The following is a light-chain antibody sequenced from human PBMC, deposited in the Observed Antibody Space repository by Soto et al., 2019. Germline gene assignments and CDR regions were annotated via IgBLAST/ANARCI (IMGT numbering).Light chain of an antibody. CDR3: SSYTTTSTLL. J-gene: IGLJ1*01. V-gene: IGLV2-14*01. CDR2: EVT. Sequence: QSVLTQPASVSGSPGQSITISCTGTSSDIGGYNYVSWYQQYPGRTPKLIIYEVTNRPSGVSNRFSGSKSGNTASLTISGLQAEDEADYYCSSYTTTSTLLFGTGTKLT. CDR1: SSDIGGYNY.